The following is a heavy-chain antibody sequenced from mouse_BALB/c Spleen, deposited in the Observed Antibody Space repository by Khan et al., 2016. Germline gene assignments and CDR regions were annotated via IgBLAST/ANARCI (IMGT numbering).Heavy chain of an antibody. D-gene: IGHD2-4*01. J-gene: IGHJ2*01. CDR1: GYSFSGYY. CDR2: VNPNNGDT. V-gene: IGHV1-31*01. CDR3: SRRGPIITSYYFDY. Sequence: VQLQQSGPDLVKPGASVKISCKASGYSFSGYYMHWVKQSHGKNLEWIGRVNPNNGDTNYNQKFKDKAILTVDKSSNTAYMELRSLTSEDSAVFYCSRRGPIITSYYFDYWGQGTTLTVSS.